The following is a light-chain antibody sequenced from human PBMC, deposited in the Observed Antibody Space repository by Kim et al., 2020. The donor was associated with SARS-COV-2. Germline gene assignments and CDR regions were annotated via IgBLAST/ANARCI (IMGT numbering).Light chain of an antibody. J-gene: IGKJ1*01. V-gene: IGKV1-5*03. CDR3: QQSNASPWT. Sequence: ASLGDRVTITGRASQSSNNWLAWYQQQPGTAPKMLIYKTFTLESGVPSRFSGSGSGTEFTLTISTLHPDDFATYYCQQSNASPWTFGQGTKVDIK. CDR2: KTF. CDR1: QSSNNW.